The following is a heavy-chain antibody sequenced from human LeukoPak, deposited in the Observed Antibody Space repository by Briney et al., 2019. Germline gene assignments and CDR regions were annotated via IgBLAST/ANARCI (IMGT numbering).Heavy chain of an antibody. CDR1: GYSFTSYW. V-gene: IGHV5-51*01. CDR2: IYPGDSDT. D-gene: IGHD2-21*02. CDR3: ARGHHVVVATATWASDAFDL. Sequence: PGESLKISCKGSGYSFTSYWIGWVRQMPGKGLEWMGIIYPGDSDTRYSPSFQGQVTISADKSISTAYLQWSSLKASDTAMYYCARGHHVVVATATWASDAFDLWGQGTMVTVSS. J-gene: IGHJ3*01.